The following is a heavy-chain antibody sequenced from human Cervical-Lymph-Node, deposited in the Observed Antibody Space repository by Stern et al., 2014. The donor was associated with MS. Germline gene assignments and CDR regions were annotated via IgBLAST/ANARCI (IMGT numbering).Heavy chain of an antibody. CDR3: ARARVGDYARSPHLDS. J-gene: IGHJ4*02. CDR2: ISTNSTHT. D-gene: IGHD4-17*01. Sequence: EVQLVESGGGLVQPGESLRLSCDASGFTFSHYSINWVRQAPGKGLEWISSISTNSTHTCYADSVEGRFTISRDSAKDSVSLHMVSLRAEDTAVYYCARARVGDYARSPHLDSWGQGTLVTVSS. CDR1: GFTFSHYS. V-gene: IGHV3-21*01.